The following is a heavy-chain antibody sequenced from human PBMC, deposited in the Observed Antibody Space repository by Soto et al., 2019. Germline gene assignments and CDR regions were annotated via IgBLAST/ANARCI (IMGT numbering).Heavy chain of an antibody. CDR1: GGCIWVFY. CDR2: IYYSGST. CDR3: ARVGGLAARTFDY. Sequence: KHSYTLSITCTASGGCIWVFYWGWFRQPPGKGLEWIGYIYYSGSTNYNPSLKSRVTISVDTSKNQFSLNLRSMSPADTAVYYCARVGGLAARTFDYWGPGTLVTVSS. J-gene: IGHJ4*02. V-gene: IGHV4-59*07. D-gene: IGHD6-6*01.